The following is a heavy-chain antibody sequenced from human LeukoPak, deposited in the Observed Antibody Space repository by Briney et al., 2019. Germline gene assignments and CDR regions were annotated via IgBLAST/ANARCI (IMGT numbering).Heavy chain of an antibody. CDR2: IYTSGST. CDR1: GGSISSGSYY. J-gene: IGHJ4*02. CDR3: ARGRSLDY. Sequence: SETLSLTCTVSGGSISSGSYYWSWIRQPAGKGLEWIGRIYTSGSTNYNPSLKSRVTISVDTSKNQFSLKLSSVTAADTAVYYCARGRSLDYWGQGTLVTVSS. V-gene: IGHV4-61*02. D-gene: IGHD5-24*01.